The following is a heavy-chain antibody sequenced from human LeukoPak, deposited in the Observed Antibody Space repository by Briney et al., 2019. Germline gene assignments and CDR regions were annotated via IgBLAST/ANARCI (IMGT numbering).Heavy chain of an antibody. Sequence: SVKVSCKASGGTFSSYAISWVRQAPGQGLEWMGRIIPILGIANYAQKFQGRVTITADKSTSTAYMELSSLRSEDTAVYYCARSPMVRRVIITESWFDPWGQGTLVTVSS. CDR2: IIPILGIA. D-gene: IGHD3-10*01. V-gene: IGHV1-69*04. CDR1: GGTFSSYA. CDR3: ARSPMVRRVIITESWFDP. J-gene: IGHJ5*01.